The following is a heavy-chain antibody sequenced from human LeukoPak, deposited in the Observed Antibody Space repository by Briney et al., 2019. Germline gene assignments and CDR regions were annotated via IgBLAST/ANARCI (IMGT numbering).Heavy chain of an antibody. CDR1: GGSISNCY. D-gene: IGHD4-17*01. V-gene: IGHV4-59*01. Sequence: PSETLSLTCTVSGGSISNCYSSWIRQPPGKGRGWIGYIYYSGITNYNPSLKSRVTISVDTSKNQFSLELSSVTAADTAVYYCARDLGIGTVIAFDTWGQGTMVTVSS. CDR2: IYYSGIT. J-gene: IGHJ3*02. CDR3: ARDLGIGTVIAFDT.